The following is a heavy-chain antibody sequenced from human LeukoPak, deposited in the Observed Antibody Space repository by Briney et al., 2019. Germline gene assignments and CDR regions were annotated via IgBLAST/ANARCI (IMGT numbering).Heavy chain of an antibody. CDR2: ISYDGSNK. V-gene: IGHV3-30*01. CDR1: GFTFSSYA. J-gene: IGHJ4*02. Sequence: PGGSLRLSCAASGFTFSSYAMHWVRQAPGKGLEWVAVISYDGSNKYYADSVKGRFTISRDNSKNTLYLQMNSLRAEDTAVYYCARLGWDRGYSYGSPHYFDYWGQGTLVTVSS. CDR3: ARLGWDRGYSYGSPHYFDY. D-gene: IGHD5-18*01.